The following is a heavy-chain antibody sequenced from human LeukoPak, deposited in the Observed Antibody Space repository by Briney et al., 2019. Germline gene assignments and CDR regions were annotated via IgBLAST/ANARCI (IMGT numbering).Heavy chain of an antibody. Sequence: GSLRLSCAASGFTFSSYAMSWVRQAPGKGLEWVSLISGSGGSTYYADSVKGRFTISRDNSKNALYLQMNSLRAEDTALYYCAKPLIASRQDAFDIWGQGTMVTVSS. V-gene: IGHV3-23*01. J-gene: IGHJ3*02. CDR3: AKPLIASRQDAFDI. CDR2: ISGSGGST. D-gene: IGHD2-8*01. CDR1: GFTFSSYA.